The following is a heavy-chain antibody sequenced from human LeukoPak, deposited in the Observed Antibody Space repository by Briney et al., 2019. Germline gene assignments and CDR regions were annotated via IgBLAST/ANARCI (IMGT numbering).Heavy chain of an antibody. Sequence: ASVKVSCKASGYTFTSYGISWVRQAPGQGLEWMGWISAYNGNTNYAQKLQGRVTMTTDTSTSTAYMELRSLRSDDTAVYYCARDGPHSSGWYSRSVGDYWDQGTLVTVSS. CDR3: ARDGPHSSGWYSRSVGDY. J-gene: IGHJ4*02. CDR1: GYTFTSYG. V-gene: IGHV1-18*01. D-gene: IGHD6-19*01. CDR2: ISAYNGNT.